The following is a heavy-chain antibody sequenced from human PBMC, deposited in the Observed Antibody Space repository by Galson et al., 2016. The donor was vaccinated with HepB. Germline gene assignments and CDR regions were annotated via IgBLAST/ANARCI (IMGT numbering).Heavy chain of an antibody. J-gene: IGHJ4*02. CDR3: LVGFGELFMY. CDR1: GYIFINYW. V-gene: IGHV5-51*01. CDR2: IHPADSSR. Sequence: QSGAEVKKPGESLKISCKGSGYIFINYWIGWVRQMPGKGLEWMGIIHPADSSRRYSPSFQGQVTISAANSISTAYLQWNSLKASDTATYYCLVGFGELFMYWGQGTLVTVSS. D-gene: IGHD3-10*01.